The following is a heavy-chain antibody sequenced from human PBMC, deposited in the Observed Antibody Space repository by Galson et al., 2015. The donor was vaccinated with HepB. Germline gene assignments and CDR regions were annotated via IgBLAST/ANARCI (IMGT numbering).Heavy chain of an antibody. V-gene: IGHV3-53*04. CDR1: GFTVSSNY. D-gene: IGHD2-15*01. J-gene: IGHJ4*02. CDR2: IYSGGST. Sequence: SLRLSCAASGFTVSSNYMSWVRQAPGKGLEWVSVIYSGGSTYYADSVKGRFTISRHNSKNTLYLQMNSLRAEDTAVYYCMGAGYCSGGSCSMSRGAFDYWGQGTLVTVSS. CDR3: MGAGYCSGGSCSMSRGAFDY.